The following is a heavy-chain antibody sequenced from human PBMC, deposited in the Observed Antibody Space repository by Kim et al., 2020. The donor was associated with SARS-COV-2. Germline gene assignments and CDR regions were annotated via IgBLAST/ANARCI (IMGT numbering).Heavy chain of an antibody. D-gene: IGHD5-12*01. J-gene: IGHJ4*02. CDR3: ARSKGIVATITGVSDY. Sequence: GGSLRLSCAASGFTFSSYAMHWVRQAPGKGLEWVAVISYDGSNKYYADSVKGRFTISRDNSKNTLYLQMNSLRAEDTAVYYCARSKGIVATITGVSDYWGQGTLVTVSS. CDR1: GFTFSSYA. V-gene: IGHV3-30-3*01. CDR2: ISYDGSNK.